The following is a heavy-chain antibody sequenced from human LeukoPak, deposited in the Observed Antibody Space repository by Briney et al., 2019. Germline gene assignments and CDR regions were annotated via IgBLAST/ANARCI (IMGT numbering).Heavy chain of an antibody. V-gene: IGHV4-59*08. CDR1: GGSISSYY. D-gene: IGHD6-19*01. Sequence: SETLSLTCTVSGGSISSYYWSWIRQPPGKALEWIGYIHYSGNTNYNPSLKSRVTISLDTSRNQFSVKLISVTAADTAVYYCAREGRLVRAFDSWGQGTLVTVSS. CDR2: IHYSGNT. J-gene: IGHJ4*02. CDR3: AREGRLVRAFDS.